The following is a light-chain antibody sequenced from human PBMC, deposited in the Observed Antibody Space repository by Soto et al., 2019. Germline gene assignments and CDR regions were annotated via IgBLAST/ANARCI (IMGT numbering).Light chain of an antibody. Sequence: QSVLTQPPSVSGAPGQRVTISCTGSSSNIGAGYGVHWYQQLPGTAPKLLIYGNSNRPSGVPDRFSGSKSGISASLAITGLQAEDEADYYCQSYDSSLSGFYVFGTGTKLTVL. CDR3: QSYDSSLSGFYV. J-gene: IGLJ1*01. CDR2: GNS. V-gene: IGLV1-40*01. CDR1: SSNIGAGYG.